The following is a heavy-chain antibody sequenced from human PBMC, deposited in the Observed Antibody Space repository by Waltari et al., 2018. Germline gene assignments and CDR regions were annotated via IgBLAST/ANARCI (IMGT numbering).Heavy chain of an antibody. D-gene: IGHD3-9*01. CDR1: GYTLTDYY. V-gene: IGHV1-69-2*01. CDR3: ATGLPYDILTGYPEAGAFDI. Sequence: EVQLVQSGAEVKKPGATVKISCKASGYTLTDYYMHWVQQAPGTGLEWMGRVEPEDVETIYAEKFQGRVTITADTSTDTAYMELSSLRSEDTAVYYCATGLPYDILTGYPEAGAFDIWGQGTMVTVSS. J-gene: IGHJ3*02. CDR2: VEPEDVET.